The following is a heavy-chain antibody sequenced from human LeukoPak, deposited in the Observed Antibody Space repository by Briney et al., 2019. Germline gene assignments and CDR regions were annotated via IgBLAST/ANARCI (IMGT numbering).Heavy chain of an antibody. Sequence: GESLKISCKGSGYSFTNYWIGWVRQMPGKGLEWMGIIYPGDSDTRYSPSFQGQVTISADKSISTAYLQWSSLKASDTAMYYCARSHDSSGYGYYFDYWDQGTLVSVSS. J-gene: IGHJ4*02. D-gene: IGHD3-22*01. CDR1: GYSFTNYW. CDR2: IYPGDSDT. CDR3: ARSHDSSGYGYYFDY. V-gene: IGHV5-51*01.